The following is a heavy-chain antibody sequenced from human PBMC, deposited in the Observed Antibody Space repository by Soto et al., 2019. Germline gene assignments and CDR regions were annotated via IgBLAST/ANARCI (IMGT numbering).Heavy chain of an antibody. CDR2: IYYSGST. CDR3: ASPGRDWGALHY. CDR1: NDSISTYY. J-gene: IGHJ4*02. V-gene: IGHV4-59*08. D-gene: IGHD7-27*01. Sequence: QVQLQESGPGLVKPSETLSLTCTVSNDSISTYYWTWIRQPPGKGLEWIGFIYYSGSTNYNPSLPSRVTISVHTSKNQFSMKMNSVTAADTAVSYCASPGRDWGALHYWAQGTLVTVS.